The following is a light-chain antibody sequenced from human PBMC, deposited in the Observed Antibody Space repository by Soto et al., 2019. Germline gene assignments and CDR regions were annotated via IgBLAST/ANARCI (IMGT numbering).Light chain of an antibody. V-gene: IGLV2-14*01. CDR2: EVS. Sequence: QSALTQPASVSGSPGQSITISCTGTSSDVGDYNYVSWYQQHPGKAPKLMIYEVSNRPSGVSNRFAGSKSGNTASLTISGLQAEDEADYYSSSYTSSSALGYVFGTGTKLTVL. CDR3: SSYTSSSALGYV. CDR1: SSDVGDYNY. J-gene: IGLJ1*01.